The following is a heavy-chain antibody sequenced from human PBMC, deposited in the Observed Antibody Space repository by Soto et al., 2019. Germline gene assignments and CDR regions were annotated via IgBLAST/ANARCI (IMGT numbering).Heavy chain of an antibody. V-gene: IGHV3-33*01. CDR3: ARDYQGGSLDS. CDR2: IWYDGSNK. D-gene: IGHD1-26*01. Sequence: QVHLVESGGGVVQPGRSLRLSCAASGFTFSSYGMHWVRQAPGKGLEWAAVIWYDGSNKYFADSVKGRFTISRDNSKNMLYLQMNSLRAEDTAMYYCARDYQGGSLDSWGQGTLVTVSS. J-gene: IGHJ4*02. CDR1: GFTFSSYG.